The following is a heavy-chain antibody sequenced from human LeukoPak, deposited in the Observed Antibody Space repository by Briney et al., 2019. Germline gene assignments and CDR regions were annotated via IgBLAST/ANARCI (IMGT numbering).Heavy chain of an antibody. CDR2: INEDESEK. J-gene: IGHJ4*02. V-gene: IGHV3-7*01. Sequence: GGSLTLSCSASGFTLRTKWMTWVRQPPGKGLEGVANINEDESEKYYVDFVKGRCTITRDNAEKSLYLHLNSLRAEDTAVYYCARGGDGYYFDFWGQGTLVPVSS. D-gene: IGHD5-24*01. CDR3: ARGGDGYYFDF. CDR1: GFTLRTKW.